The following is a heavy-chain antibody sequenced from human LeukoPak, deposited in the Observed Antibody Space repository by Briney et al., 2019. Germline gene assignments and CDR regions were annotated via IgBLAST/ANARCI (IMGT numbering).Heavy chain of an antibody. CDR3: ASRIWGIDF. V-gene: IGHV1-69*01. CDR1: GGPFSHYA. CDR2: IIAMSGKT. J-gene: IGHJ4*02. Sequence: SSVKLSCKASGGPFSHYALTWVRQAPGQGLEWMGGIIAMSGKTNYGQRLQGRITITADASTSTAYMALSTLRSGDTAVYYCASRIWGIDFWGQGTLVTVSS. D-gene: IGHD3-16*01.